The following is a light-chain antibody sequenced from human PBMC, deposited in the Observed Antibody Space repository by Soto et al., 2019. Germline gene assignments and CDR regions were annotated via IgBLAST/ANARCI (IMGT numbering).Light chain of an antibody. CDR2: GTS. CDR3: QQYGGLPRT. J-gene: IGKJ1*01. Sequence: EIVLTQSQATLSLPPAHGSSLXWRPSQSVTKNYLAWFQQKPGQAPRLLIYGTSNRATGIPDRFSGSGSGTDFTLSISRLEPEDFAVYYCQQYGGLPRTFGQGTKVDI. CDR1: QSVTKNY. V-gene: IGKV3-20*01.